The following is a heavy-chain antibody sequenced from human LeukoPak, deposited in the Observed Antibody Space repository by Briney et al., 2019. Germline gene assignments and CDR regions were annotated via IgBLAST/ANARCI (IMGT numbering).Heavy chain of an antibody. D-gene: IGHD4-17*01. Sequence: NPSETLSLTCTVSGGSISSYYWSWIRQPPGKGLEWIAYIYYSGGTNYNPSLKSRVTISVDTSKNQFSLKLNSVTAADTAVYYCARSFYGDFRSFDYWGQGTLVTVSS. CDR1: GGSISSYY. V-gene: IGHV4-59*01. CDR2: IYYSGGT. CDR3: ARSFYGDFRSFDY. J-gene: IGHJ4*02.